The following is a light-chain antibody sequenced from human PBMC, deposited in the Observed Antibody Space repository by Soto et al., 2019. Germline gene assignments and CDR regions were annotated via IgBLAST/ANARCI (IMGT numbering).Light chain of an antibody. Sequence: EIVLTQSPGTLSLSPGERATLSCRASQSVSNNYLAWYQQKPGQAPRLLIYDASNRATGIPARFGGTGSGTDFTLTINNLEPEDFAVYYCQVRTNWSIAFGRGTRLEIK. CDR3: QVRTNWSIA. V-gene: IGKV3-11*01. J-gene: IGKJ5*01. CDR2: DAS. CDR1: QSVSNNY.